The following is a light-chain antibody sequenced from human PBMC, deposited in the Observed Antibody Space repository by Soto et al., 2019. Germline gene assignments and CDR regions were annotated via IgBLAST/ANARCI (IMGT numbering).Light chain of an antibody. CDR1: QSVSSY. Sequence: EIVLTQSPATLSLSPGERATLSCRASQSVSSYLAWYQQKPGQAPRLLIYDASNRATGIPARFSGSVSGTDFTLTIISLEPEDFAVYYCQQRSNWPLTFGPGTKVDIK. J-gene: IGKJ3*01. CDR2: DAS. V-gene: IGKV3-11*01. CDR3: QQRSNWPLT.